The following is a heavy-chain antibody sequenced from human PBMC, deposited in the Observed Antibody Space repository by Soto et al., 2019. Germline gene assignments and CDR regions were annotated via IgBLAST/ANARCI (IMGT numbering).Heavy chain of an antibody. J-gene: IGHJ5*02. D-gene: IGHD3-9*01. CDR1: GFSLSTSGMC. CDR3: ARIRYDILTGSPNWFDP. V-gene: IGHV2-70*01. Sequence: GSGPTLVNPTQTLTLTCTFSGFSLSTSGMCVSWIRQPPGKALEWLALIDWDDDKYYSTSLKTRLTISKDTSKNQVVLTMTNMDPVDTATYYCARIRYDILTGSPNWFDPWGQGTLVTVS. CDR2: IDWDDDK.